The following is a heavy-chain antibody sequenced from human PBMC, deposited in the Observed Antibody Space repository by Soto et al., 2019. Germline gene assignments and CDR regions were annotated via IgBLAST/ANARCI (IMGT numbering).Heavy chain of an antibody. CDR1: GGSIISSSYY. CDR3: ARTGSGSYLGYYYYGMDV. CDR2: IYYSGST. D-gene: IGHD3-10*01. V-gene: IGHV4-39*01. Sequence: SETLSLTCTVSGGSIISSSYYWGWIRQPPGKGLEWIGSIYYSGSTYYNPSLKSRVTISVDTSKNQFSLKLSSVTAADTAVYYCARTGSGSYLGYYYYGMDVWGQGNTVTVSS. J-gene: IGHJ6*02.